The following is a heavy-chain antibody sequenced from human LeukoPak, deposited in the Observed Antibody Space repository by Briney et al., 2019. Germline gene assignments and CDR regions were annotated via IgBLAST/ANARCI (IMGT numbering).Heavy chain of an antibody. Sequence: GGSQRLSCAASGFTFSSYAMSWVRQATGKGLEWVSIIYSGGSTYYADSVKGRFTISRDNPKNTLHLQMNSLRAEDTAVYYCARSTQWLGHYDYWGQGTLVTVSS. CDR3: ARSTQWLGHYDY. D-gene: IGHD6-19*01. J-gene: IGHJ4*02. V-gene: IGHV3-23*03. CDR2: IYSGGST. CDR1: GFTFSSYA.